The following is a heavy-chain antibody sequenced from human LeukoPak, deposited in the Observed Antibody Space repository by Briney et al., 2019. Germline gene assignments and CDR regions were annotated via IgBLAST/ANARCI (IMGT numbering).Heavy chain of an antibody. Sequence: SETLSLTCTVSGGSISSYYWSWIRQPPGKGLEWIGYIYYSGSTNYNPSLKSRVTISVDTSKNQFSLKLSSVTAADTAVYYCARDHGGYCSGGSCYNWFDPWGQGTLVTVSS. CDR2: IYYSGST. V-gene: IGHV4-59*01. D-gene: IGHD2-15*01. J-gene: IGHJ5*02. CDR3: ARDHGGYCSGGSCYNWFDP. CDR1: GGSISSYY.